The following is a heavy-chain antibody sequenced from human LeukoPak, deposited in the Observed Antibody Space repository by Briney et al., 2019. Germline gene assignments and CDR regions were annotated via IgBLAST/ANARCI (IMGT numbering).Heavy chain of an antibody. CDR3: ARHGEYYFDY. Sequence: PSETLSLTCAVYGGSFSGYYWSWIRQPPGKGLEWIGQISRRGNTNYTPSLKSRVTISVDTSKNQLSLKLSTVTAADTALYYCARHGEYYFDYWGQGTLVTVSS. D-gene: IGHD3-10*01. CDR1: GGSFSGYY. CDR2: ISRRGNT. V-gene: IGHV4-34*01. J-gene: IGHJ4*02.